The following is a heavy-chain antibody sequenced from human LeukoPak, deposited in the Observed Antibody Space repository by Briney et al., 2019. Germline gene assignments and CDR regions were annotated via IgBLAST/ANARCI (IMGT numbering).Heavy chain of an antibody. CDR1: GFTFDDYA. D-gene: IGHD6-13*01. CDR2: LSWNSGSI. J-gene: IGHJ4*02. V-gene: IGHV3-9*03. CDR3: AKDRGSSWFRYYFDY. Sequence: GGSLRLSCAASGFTFDDYAMHWVRQAPGKGLEWVSGLSWNSGSIGYADSVEGRFTISRDNAKNSLYLQMNSLRAEDMALYYCAKDRGSSWFRYYFDYWGQGTLVTVSS.